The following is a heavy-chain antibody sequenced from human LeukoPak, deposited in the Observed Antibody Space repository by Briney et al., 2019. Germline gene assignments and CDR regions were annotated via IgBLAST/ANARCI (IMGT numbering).Heavy chain of an antibody. J-gene: IGHJ4*02. CDR3: ARDFSAVDGY. D-gene: IGHD6-19*01. Sequence: GESLRLSCAASGFTFSSYAMHWVRQAPGKGLEWVALISYDGGNKYYADSVKGRFTISRDNSKNTLYLQMNSLRTEDTAVYYCARDFSAVDGYWGQGTLVTVSS. CDR2: ISYDGGNK. V-gene: IGHV3-30-3*01. CDR1: GFTFSSYA.